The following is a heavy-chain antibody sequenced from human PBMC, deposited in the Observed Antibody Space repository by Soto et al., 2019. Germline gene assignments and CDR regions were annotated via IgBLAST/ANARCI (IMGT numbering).Heavy chain of an antibody. CDR3: AMTTVTTAYYYYGMDV. D-gene: IGHD4-4*01. Sequence: QVQLQESGPGLVKPSQTLSLTCTVSGGSISSGGYYWSWIRQHPGKGLEWIGYIYYSGSTYYNPSLKSRVTISVDTSKSQFSLKLSSVTAADTAVYYCAMTTVTTAYYYYGMDVWGQGTTVTVSS. V-gene: IGHV4-31*03. CDR1: GGSISSGGYY. CDR2: IYYSGST. J-gene: IGHJ6*02.